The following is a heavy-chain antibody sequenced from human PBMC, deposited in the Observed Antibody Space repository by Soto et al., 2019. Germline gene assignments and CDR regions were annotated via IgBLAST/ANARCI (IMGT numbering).Heavy chain of an antibody. CDR1: AYTFTSNY. CDR3: AKDLNSGYEPMYYYYYYMDV. J-gene: IGHJ6*03. V-gene: IGHV1-8*01. CDR2: MNPNSGNT. Sequence: ASVKVTCRASAYTFTSNYRHWVRQAPGQGLEWMGWMNPNSGNTGYAQKFQGRVTMTRNTSISTAYMELNSLRAEDTAVYYCAKDLNSGYEPMYYYYYYMDVWGKGTTVTVSS. D-gene: IGHD5-12*01.